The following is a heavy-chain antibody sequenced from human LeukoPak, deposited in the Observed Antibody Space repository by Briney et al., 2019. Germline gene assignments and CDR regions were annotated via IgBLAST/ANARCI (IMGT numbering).Heavy chain of an antibody. CDR1: GFTFSTYA. J-gene: IGHJ4*02. Sequence: GGSLRLSCAASGFTFSTYAMNWVRQAPGKGLEWLSAITGSGGDTYYADSVKGRFTISRDNSKNTLYLQMNSLRAEDTAVYYCARDRRYYYGSGSYSNFDYWGQGTLVTVSS. V-gene: IGHV3-23*01. CDR2: ITGSGGDT. CDR3: ARDRRYYYGSGSYSNFDY. D-gene: IGHD3-10*01.